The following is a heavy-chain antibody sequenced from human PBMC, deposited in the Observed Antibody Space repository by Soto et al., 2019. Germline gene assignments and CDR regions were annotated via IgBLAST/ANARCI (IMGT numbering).Heavy chain of an antibody. CDR3: AKYGYSSGWYWSGEPTNWFDP. CDR2: ISYDGSNK. J-gene: IGHJ5*02. CDR1: GFTFSSYA. Sequence: PGGSLRLSGAASGFTFSSYAMRWVRQAPCKGLEWVAVISYDGSNKYYADSAKGRFTISRDNSKNTLYLQMNSLRAEDTAVYYCAKYGYSSGWYWSGEPTNWFDPWGQGTLVTVSS. D-gene: IGHD6-19*01. V-gene: IGHV3-30-3*01.